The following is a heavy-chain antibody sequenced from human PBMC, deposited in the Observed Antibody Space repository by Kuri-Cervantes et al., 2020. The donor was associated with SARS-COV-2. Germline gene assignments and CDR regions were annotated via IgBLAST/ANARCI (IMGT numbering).Heavy chain of an antibody. CDR1: GFSLSTSGVG. D-gene: IGHD6-13*01. CDR2: IYWDDDK. V-gene: IGHV2-5*05. CDR3: AHTSYSSHSYQDFDY. Sequence: SGPTLVKPTQTLTLTCTFSGFSLSTSGVGVGWIRQPPGKALEWLALIYWDDDKRYGPSLKSRLTITKDTSKNQVVLTMTDMDPVDTATYYCAHTSYSSHSYQDFDYWGQGTLVTVSS. J-gene: IGHJ4*02.